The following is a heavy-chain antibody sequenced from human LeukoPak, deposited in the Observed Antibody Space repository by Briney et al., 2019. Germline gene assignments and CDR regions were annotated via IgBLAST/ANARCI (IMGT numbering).Heavy chain of an antibody. CDR1: GGSFSGYY. CDR2: INHSGST. CDR3: ARGKVAGLYYHYGMDV. V-gene: IGHV4-34*01. D-gene: IGHD6-19*01. Sequence: SETLSLTCAVYGGSFSGYYWSWIRQPPGKGLEWIGEINHSGSTNYNPSLKSRVTISVDTSKNQFSLKLSSVTAADTAVYYCARGKVAGLYYHYGMDVWGQGTTVTVSS. J-gene: IGHJ6*02.